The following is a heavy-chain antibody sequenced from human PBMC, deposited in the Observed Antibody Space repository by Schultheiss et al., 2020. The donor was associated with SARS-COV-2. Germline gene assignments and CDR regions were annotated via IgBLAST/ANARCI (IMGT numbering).Heavy chain of an antibody. Sequence: SETLSLTCAVSGGSISSGGYSWSWIRQPPGKGLEWIGYIYHSGSTNYNPSLKSRVTISVDTSKNQFSLKLSSVTAADTAVYYCARERLASEAFDIWGQGTMVTVSS. CDR2: IYHSGST. J-gene: IGHJ3*02. CDR1: GGSISSGGYS. V-gene: IGHV4-30-2*01. D-gene: IGHD6-25*01. CDR3: ARERLASEAFDI.